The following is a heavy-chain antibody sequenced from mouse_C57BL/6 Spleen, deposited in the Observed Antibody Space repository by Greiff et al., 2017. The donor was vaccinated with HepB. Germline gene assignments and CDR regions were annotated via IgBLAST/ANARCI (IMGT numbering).Heavy chain of an antibody. CDR3: TKQKITTVEGFAY. CDR1: GFTFSNYW. D-gene: IGHD1-1*01. J-gene: IGHJ3*01. Sequence: EVQVVESGGGLVQPGGSMKLSCVASGFTFSNYWMNWVRQSPEKGLEWVAQIRLKSDNYATHYAESVKGRFTISRDDSKSSVYLQMNNLRAEDTGIYYCTKQKITTVEGFAYWGQGTLVTVSA. CDR2: IRLKSDNYAT. V-gene: IGHV6-3*01.